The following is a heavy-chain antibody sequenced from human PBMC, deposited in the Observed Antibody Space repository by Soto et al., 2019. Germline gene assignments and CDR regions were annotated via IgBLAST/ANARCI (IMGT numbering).Heavy chain of an antibody. CDR1: GGSFSGYY. CDR2: INHSGST. Sequence: PSETLSLTCAVYGGSFSGYYWSWIRQPPGKGLEWIGEINHSGSTNYNPSLKSRVTISVDTSKNQFSLKLSSVTAADTAVYYCERVYYDSSGYDAFDIWGQGTMVTVSS. V-gene: IGHV4-34*01. CDR3: ERVYYDSSGYDAFDI. J-gene: IGHJ3*02. D-gene: IGHD3-22*01.